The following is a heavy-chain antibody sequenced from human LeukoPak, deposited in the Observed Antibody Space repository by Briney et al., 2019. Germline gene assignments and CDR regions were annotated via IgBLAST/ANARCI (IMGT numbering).Heavy chain of an antibody. V-gene: IGHV1-18*01. CDR1: GYTFTSYG. CDR2: ISGYNGNT. J-gene: IGHJ4*02. Sequence: ASVKVSCKASGYTFTSYGISWVRQAPGQGLEWMGWISGYNGNTKYAQKLQGRVTMTTDTSTSTTYMEVSRLRSDDTAVYYCARDRAKRFDYWGQGTLVTVSS. CDR3: ARDRAKRFDY. D-gene: IGHD3-10*01.